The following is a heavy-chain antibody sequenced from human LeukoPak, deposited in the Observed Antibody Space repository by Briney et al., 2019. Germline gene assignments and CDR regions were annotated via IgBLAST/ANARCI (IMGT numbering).Heavy chain of an antibody. V-gene: IGHV1-69*13. J-gene: IGHJ6*02. Sequence: SVKVSCKASGYTFTSYYLHWVRQAPGQGLEWMGGIIPIFGTANYAQKFQGRVTITADESTSTAYMELSSLRSEDTAVYYCARDMSSLYYYYGMDVWGQGTTVTVSS. CDR3: ARDMSSLYYYYGMDV. CDR2: IIPIFGTA. D-gene: IGHD3-10*02. CDR1: GYTFTSYY.